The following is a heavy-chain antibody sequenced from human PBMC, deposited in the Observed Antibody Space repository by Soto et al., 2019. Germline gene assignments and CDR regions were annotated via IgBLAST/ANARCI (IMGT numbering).Heavy chain of an antibody. D-gene: IGHD4-4*01. V-gene: IGHV3-33*01. CDR3: ARDKGAHTVLAYMDV. CDR2: IWYDGSNK. Sequence: PGGSLRLSCAASGFTFSSYGMHWVRQAPGKGLEWVAVIWYDGSNKYYADSVKGRLTISRDNSKNTLYLQMNSLRAEDTAVYYCARDKGAHTVLAYMDVWGKGTTVTVSS. CDR1: GFTFSSYG. J-gene: IGHJ6*03.